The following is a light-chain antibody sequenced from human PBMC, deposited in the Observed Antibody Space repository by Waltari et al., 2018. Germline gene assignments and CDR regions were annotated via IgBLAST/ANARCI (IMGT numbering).Light chain of an antibody. CDR1: QNVSSK. J-gene: IGKJ5*01. CDR3: QQYNNWPPIT. V-gene: IGKV3-15*01. CDR2: GAS. Sequence: ETVMTQSPASLSVSPGEGAILSCRASQNVSSKLAWYQQQPGQAPRLLIFGASTRATGIPARFSGSGSGTEFTLTISSLQSEDFAVYYCQQYNNWPPITFGQGTRLEIK.